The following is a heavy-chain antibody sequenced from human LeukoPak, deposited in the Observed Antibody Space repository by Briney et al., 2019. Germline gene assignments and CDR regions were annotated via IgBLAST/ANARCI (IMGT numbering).Heavy chain of an antibody. V-gene: IGHV4-59*08. Sequence: SETLSLTCTVSGGSISSYYWSWIRQPPGKGLEWIGYIYYSGSTNYNPSLKSRVTISVDTSKNQLSLKLSSVTAADTAVYYCARHVSSMVRGILYFDYWGQGTLVTVSS. CDR1: GGSISSYY. CDR2: IYYSGST. D-gene: IGHD3-10*01. J-gene: IGHJ4*02. CDR3: ARHVSSMVRGILYFDY.